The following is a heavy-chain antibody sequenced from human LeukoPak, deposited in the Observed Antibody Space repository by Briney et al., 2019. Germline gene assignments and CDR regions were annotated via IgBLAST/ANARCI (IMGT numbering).Heavy chain of an antibody. D-gene: IGHD6-19*01. Sequence: GGSLRLSCAASGFTFDDYAMHWVRQAPGKGLEWVSRISWNSGDIAYADSVKGRFTISRDNAKNSLYLQMNSLGPEDTASYYCAKGAGSSSFFYLREPYFQHWGQGTLVTVSS. J-gene: IGHJ1*01. CDR1: GFTFDDYA. CDR3: AKGAGSSSFFYLREPYFQH. CDR2: ISWNSGDI. V-gene: IGHV3-9*01.